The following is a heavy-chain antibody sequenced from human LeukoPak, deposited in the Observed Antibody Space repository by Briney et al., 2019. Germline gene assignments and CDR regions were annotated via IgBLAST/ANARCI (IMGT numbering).Heavy chain of an antibody. CDR2: INHSGST. D-gene: IGHD3-10*01. Sequence: SETLSLTCAVYGGSFRGYYWSWIRQPPGKGLEWIGEINHSGSTNYNPSLKSRVTISVDTSKNQFSLKLSSVTAADTAVYYCARGSGPKQFDYWGQGTLVTVSS. V-gene: IGHV4-34*01. J-gene: IGHJ4*02. CDR1: GGSFRGYY. CDR3: ARGSGPKQFDY.